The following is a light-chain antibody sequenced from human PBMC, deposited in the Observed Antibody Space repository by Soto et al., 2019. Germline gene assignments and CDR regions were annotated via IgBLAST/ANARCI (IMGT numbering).Light chain of an antibody. CDR2: DAS. CDR3: QHNYSNFPIT. CDR1: QSISGY. J-gene: IGKJ5*01. Sequence: EIQVTQSPSSLSASVGDRSTISCLAIQSISGYLNWYQQKPGKAPNLLIFDASSLQSGVPSRFSGRGSGAEYTLTTSSLQPEDFATYFCQHNYSNFPITFGQGTRLDIK. V-gene: IGKV1-39*01.